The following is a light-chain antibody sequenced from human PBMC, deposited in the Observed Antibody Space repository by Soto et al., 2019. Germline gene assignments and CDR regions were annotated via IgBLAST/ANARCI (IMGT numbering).Light chain of an antibody. CDR3: QQYNNWPPVT. CDR1: QSIYNY. V-gene: IGKV3-15*01. Sequence: ELVMTQSTATLSVSPGASAPPSCRASQSIYNYLAWYQQKPGQAPRLLIYGASTMATGIPARFSGSGSGTEFTLTISSLQSEDFAVYFCQQYNNWPPVTFGPGTKVDIK. CDR2: GAS. J-gene: IGKJ3*01.